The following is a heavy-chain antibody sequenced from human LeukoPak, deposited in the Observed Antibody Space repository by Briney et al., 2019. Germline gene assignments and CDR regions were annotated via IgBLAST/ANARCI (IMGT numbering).Heavy chain of an antibody. CDR3: ARSSGSYYNPFDY. D-gene: IGHD3-10*01. J-gene: IGHJ4*02. V-gene: IGHV4-30-2*01. Sequence: PSQTLSLTCAVSGGSISSGGYSWSWIRQPPGKGLEWIGYIYHSGSTYYNPSLKSRVTISVYRSKNQFSLKLSSVTAADTAVYYCARSSGSYYNPFDYWGQGTLVTVSS. CDR2: IYHSGST. CDR1: GGSISSGGYS.